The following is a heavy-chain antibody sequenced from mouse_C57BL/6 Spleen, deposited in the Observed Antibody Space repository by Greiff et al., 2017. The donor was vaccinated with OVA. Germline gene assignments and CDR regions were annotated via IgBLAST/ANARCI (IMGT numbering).Heavy chain of an antibody. Sequence: QFLLQQPGAELVKPGASVKLSCKASGYTFTSYWMQWVKPRPGQGLERIGEIDPSDSYTNYLQKFKGKATLTVDTSSSTDYMQLSSLTSEDSAVYYCARGLTTVVATNFDVWGTGTTVTVSS. CDR3: ARGLTTVVATNFDV. D-gene: IGHD1-1*01. V-gene: IGHV1-50*01. CDR1: GYTFTSYW. CDR2: IDPSDSYT. J-gene: IGHJ1*03.